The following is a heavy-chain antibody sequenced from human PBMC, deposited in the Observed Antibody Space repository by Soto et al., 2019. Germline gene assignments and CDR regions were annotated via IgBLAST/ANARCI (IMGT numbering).Heavy chain of an antibody. Sequence: KPSETLSLTCTVSGGSISSSSYYWGWIRQPPGKGLEWIGSIYYSGNTYYNPSLKSRLTISVDTSKNQFSLKLSSVTAADTAVYYCARHERDGDILTGLDYWGQGTLVTVSS. CDR3: ARHERDGDILTGLDY. V-gene: IGHV4-39*01. J-gene: IGHJ4*02. D-gene: IGHD3-9*01. CDR1: GGSISSSSYY. CDR2: IYYSGNT.